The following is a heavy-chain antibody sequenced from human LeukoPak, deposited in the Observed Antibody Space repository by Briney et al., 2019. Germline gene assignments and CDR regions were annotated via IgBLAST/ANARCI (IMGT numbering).Heavy chain of an antibody. J-gene: IGHJ4*02. D-gene: IGHD3-22*01. V-gene: IGHV3-23*01. Sequence: GGSLRLSCAASGFTFSSYAMSWVRQAPGKGLEWVSAISGSGGSTYYADSVKGRFTISRDNSKNTLYLQMNSLRAEDTAVYYCAKSVPYDSSGYLYYFDYWGQGALVTVSS. CDR3: AKSVPYDSSGYLYYFDY. CDR1: GFTFSSYA. CDR2: ISGSGGST.